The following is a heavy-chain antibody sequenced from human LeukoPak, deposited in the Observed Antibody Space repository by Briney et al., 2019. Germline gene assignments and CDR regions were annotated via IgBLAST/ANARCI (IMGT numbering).Heavy chain of an antibody. D-gene: IGHD4-17*01. Sequence: ASVKVSCKTSGYTFTSYGLSWVRQAPGQGLEWMGCIITYSGNTYYSQRLQGRVTMTTDTSTSTAYVELRSLRSDDTAVYYCAKTTVTSEEYFYYYMDVWGKGTTVTVSS. CDR1: GYTFTSYG. CDR2: IITYSGNT. V-gene: IGHV1-18*01. J-gene: IGHJ6*03. CDR3: AKTTVTSEEYFYYYMDV.